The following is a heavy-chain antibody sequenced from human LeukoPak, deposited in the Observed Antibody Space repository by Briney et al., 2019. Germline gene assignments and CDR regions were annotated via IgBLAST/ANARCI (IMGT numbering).Heavy chain of an antibody. CDR2: MNQDGYEK. Sequence: GGSLRLSCEASGFSFSRFWMTWVRQAPGKGLEWVANMNQDGYEKYYADSVRGRFTISRDNGKNSLFLQLSSLRGEDTAVYFCGRPRMHCSGGSCYYFALWSQGTLATVSS. D-gene: IGHD2-15*01. CDR3: GRPRMHCSGGSCYYFAL. J-gene: IGHJ4*02. V-gene: IGHV3-7*01. CDR1: GFSFSRFW.